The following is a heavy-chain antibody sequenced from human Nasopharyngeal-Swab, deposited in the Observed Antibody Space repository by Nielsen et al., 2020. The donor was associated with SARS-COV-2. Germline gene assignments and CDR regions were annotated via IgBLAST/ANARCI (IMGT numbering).Heavy chain of an antibody. CDR1: GFTFSSYA. J-gene: IGHJ4*02. CDR3: TRDDFWSGYYLL. CDR2: IRSKAYGGTT. D-gene: IGHD3-3*01. Sequence: GGSLRLSCAASGFTFSSYAMSWVRQAPGKGLAWVGFIRSKAYGGTTEYAASVKGRFTISRDDSKSIAYLQMNSLKTEDTAVYYCTRDDFWSGYYLLWGQGTLVTVSS. V-gene: IGHV3-49*04.